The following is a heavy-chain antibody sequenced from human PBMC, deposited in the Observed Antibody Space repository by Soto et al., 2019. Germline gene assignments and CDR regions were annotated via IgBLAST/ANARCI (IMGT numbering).Heavy chain of an antibody. CDR3: ARDSAPYGSGSYYTGY. J-gene: IGHJ4*02. V-gene: IGHV1-46*01. CDR2: INPSGGST. D-gene: IGHD3-10*01. CDR1: VYTFTSYY. Sequence: EAAVTVSCTASVYTFTSYYMHWVRQAPGQGLEWMGIINPSGGSTSYAQKFQGRVTMTRDTSTSTVYMELSSLRSEDTAVYYCARDSAPYGSGSYYTGYWGQGTLVTVSS.